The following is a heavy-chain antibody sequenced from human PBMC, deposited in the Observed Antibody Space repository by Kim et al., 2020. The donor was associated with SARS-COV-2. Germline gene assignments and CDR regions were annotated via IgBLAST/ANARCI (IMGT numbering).Heavy chain of an antibody. CDR1: GGSISSYY. D-gene: IGHD6-19*01. J-gene: IGHJ4*02. V-gene: IGHV4-59*01. CDR2: IYYSGST. Sequence: SETLSLTCTVSGGSISSYYWSWIRQPPGKGLEWIGYIYYSGSTNYNPSLKSRVTISVDTSKNQFSLKLSSVTAADTAVYYCARKGWYGVLFDYWGQGTLVTVSS. CDR3: ARKGWYGVLFDY.